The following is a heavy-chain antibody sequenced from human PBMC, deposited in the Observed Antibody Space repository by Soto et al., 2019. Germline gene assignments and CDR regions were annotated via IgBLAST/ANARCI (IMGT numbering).Heavy chain of an antibody. CDR2: ISSSGGFT. Sequence: PGGSLRLSCSASGFTFSNYALHWARQAPGKGLAYVSSISSSGGFTYYSDSVKGRFTISRDNSKNTLSLQMTSLRPEDTAVYYCVTTGHCSGTRCYEFRDYYYGMDVWGQGTTVTVSS. D-gene: IGHD2-2*01. V-gene: IGHV3-64D*06. CDR3: VTTGHCSGTRCYEFRDYYYGMDV. CDR1: GFTFSNYA. J-gene: IGHJ6*02.